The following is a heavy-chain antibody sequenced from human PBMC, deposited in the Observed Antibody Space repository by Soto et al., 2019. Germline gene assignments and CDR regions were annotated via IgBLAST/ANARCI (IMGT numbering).Heavy chain of an antibody. D-gene: IGHD3-10*01. CDR3: ARSPRNYYALGSYSYFRH. CDR2: MNPNNGNT. Sequence: ASVKVSCKASGYTFTSYDISWVRQATGQGLEWMGWMNPNNGNTDYAPKFQGRVTMTMNTSIGTAYMELSSLRSEDTAVYYCARSPRNYYALGSYSYFRHWGQGTLVTVSS. CDR1: GYTFTSYD. J-gene: IGHJ1*01. V-gene: IGHV1-8*01.